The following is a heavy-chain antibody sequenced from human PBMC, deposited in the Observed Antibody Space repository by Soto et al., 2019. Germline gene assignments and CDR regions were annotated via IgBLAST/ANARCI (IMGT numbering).Heavy chain of an antibody. D-gene: IGHD6-19*01. Sequence: GGSLRLSCAASGFTFSSYGMHWVRQAPGKGLEWVAVISYDGSNKYYADSVKGRFTISRDNSKNTLYLQMNSLRAEDTAVYYCAKSEDGLDSSGWYWKNDYWGQGTLVTVSS. CDR2: ISYDGSNK. V-gene: IGHV3-30*18. J-gene: IGHJ4*02. CDR1: GFTFSSYG. CDR3: AKSEDGLDSSGWYWKNDY.